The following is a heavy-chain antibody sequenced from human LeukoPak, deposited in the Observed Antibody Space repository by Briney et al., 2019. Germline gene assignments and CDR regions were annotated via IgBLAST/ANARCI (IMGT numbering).Heavy chain of an antibody. CDR3: ARDNSVEDTAWWFDP. Sequence: ASVKVSCKASGYTFTSYYMHWVRQAPGQGLEWMGIIDPSGGSTSYAQKFQGRVTMTRDMSTSTDYMELSSLRSEDTAVYYCARDNSVEDTAWWFDPWGQGTLVTVSS. CDR1: GYTFTSYY. D-gene: IGHD4-23*01. CDR2: IDPSGGST. J-gene: IGHJ5*02. V-gene: IGHV1-46*01.